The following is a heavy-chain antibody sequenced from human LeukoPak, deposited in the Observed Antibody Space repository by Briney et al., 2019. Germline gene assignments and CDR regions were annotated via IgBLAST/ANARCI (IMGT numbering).Heavy chain of an antibody. J-gene: IGHJ4*02. V-gene: IGHV3-15*01. Sequence: PGGSLRLSCAASGFTFSNAWMSWVRQAPGKGLEWVGRIKSKTDGGTTDYAAPVKGRFTISRDDSKNTLYLQMNSLKTEDTAVYYCTTARPYYDFWSGYRPVDYWGQGTLVTVSS. CDR3: TTARPYYDFWSGYRPVDY. CDR2: IKSKTDGGTT. D-gene: IGHD3-3*01. CDR1: GFTFSNAW.